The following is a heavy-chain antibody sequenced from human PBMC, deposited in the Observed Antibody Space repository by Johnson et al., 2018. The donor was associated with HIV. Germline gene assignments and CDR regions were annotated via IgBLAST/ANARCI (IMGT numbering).Heavy chain of an antibody. CDR2: IYSGGST. J-gene: IGHJ3*02. CDR3: ARVAPAHDAFDI. Sequence: VQLVESGGGLVQPGGSLRLSCAASGFTVSSNYMSWVRQAPGTGLEWVSVIYSGGSTYYADSVKGRFTISRDNSKNTLYLQMNSLRAEDTAVYYCARVAPAHDAFDIWGQGTMVTVSS. D-gene: IGHD2-2*01. CDR1: GFTVSSNY. V-gene: IGHV3-66*01.